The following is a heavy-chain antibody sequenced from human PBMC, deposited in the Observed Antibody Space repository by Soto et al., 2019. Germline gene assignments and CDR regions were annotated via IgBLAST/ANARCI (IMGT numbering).Heavy chain of an antibody. D-gene: IGHD6-19*01. V-gene: IGHV3-30*18. CDR3: AKDGYGSSGWYYYGMDV. J-gene: IGHJ6*02. CDR1: GFTFSSYG. Sequence: PGGSLRLSCAASGFTFSSYGMHWVRQAPGKGLEWVAVISYDGSNKYYADSVKGRFTISRDNSKNTLYLQMNSLRAEDTAVYYCAKDGYGSSGWYYYGMDVWGQGTTVTVSS. CDR2: ISYDGSNK.